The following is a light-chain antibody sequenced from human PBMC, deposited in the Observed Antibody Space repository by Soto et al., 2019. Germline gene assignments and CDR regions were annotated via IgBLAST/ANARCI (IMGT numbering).Light chain of an antibody. CDR3: HQYAVTPWT. J-gene: IGKJ1*01. Sequence: DIVMTQSPDSLAVSLGERATINCKSSQSVLYSPNNKNYLAWYRQKPGQPPKVLIYWASTRESGVPDRFSGSGSGTDFTLTINSLQAEDVAVYYCHQYAVTPWTFGQGTKVEI. CDR1: QSVLYSPNNKNY. CDR2: WAS. V-gene: IGKV4-1*01.